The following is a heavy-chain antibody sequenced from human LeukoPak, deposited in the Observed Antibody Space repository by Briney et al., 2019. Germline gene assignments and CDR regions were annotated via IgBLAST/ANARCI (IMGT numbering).Heavy chain of an antibody. CDR2: MNPNSGNT. V-gene: IGHV1-8*01. CDR1: GYTFTSYD. D-gene: IGHD2-15*01. Sequence: ASVKVSCKAPGYTFTSYDINWVRQATGQGLEWMGWMNPNSGNTGYAQKFQGRVTMTRNTSISTAYMELSSLRSEDTAVYYCARLYRGGGYDYWYFDLWGRGTLVTVSS. CDR3: ARLYRGGGYDYWYFDL. J-gene: IGHJ2*01.